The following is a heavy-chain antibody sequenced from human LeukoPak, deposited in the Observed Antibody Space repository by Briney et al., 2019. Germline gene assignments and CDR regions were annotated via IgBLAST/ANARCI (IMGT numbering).Heavy chain of an antibody. CDR1: GYTFTSYG. CDR2: ISAYNGNT. J-gene: IGHJ4*02. CDR3: ARPRMDSGYDSSFDY. Sequence: GASVKVSCKASGYTFTSYGISWVRQAPGQGLEWMGWISAYNGNTNYAQKLQGRVTTTTDTSTSTAYMELRSLRSDDTAVYYCARPRMDSGYDSSFDYWGQGTLVTVTS. D-gene: IGHD5-12*01. V-gene: IGHV1-18*01.